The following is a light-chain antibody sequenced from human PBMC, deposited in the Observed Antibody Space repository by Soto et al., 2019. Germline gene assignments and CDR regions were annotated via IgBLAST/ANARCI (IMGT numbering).Light chain of an antibody. Sequence: LSPGERTTLSCRASQSISRYLAWYQQKPGQGPRLLIYGASSRATGTPDRFSGSGSGTDFTLTINRLEPEDFALYYCQQYGSSPPTFGQGTKVDIK. V-gene: IGKV3-20*01. J-gene: IGKJ1*01. CDR1: QSISRY. CDR3: QQYGSSPPT. CDR2: GAS.